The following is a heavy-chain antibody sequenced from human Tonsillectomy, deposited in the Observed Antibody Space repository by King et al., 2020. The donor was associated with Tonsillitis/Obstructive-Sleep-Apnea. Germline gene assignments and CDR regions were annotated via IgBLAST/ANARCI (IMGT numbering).Heavy chain of an antibody. D-gene: IGHD5-18*01. CDR1: GFTFDDYG. CDR3: ARVSGYSYGFAGAFDI. V-gene: IGHV3-20*04. CDR2: INWYGGST. J-gene: IGHJ3*02. Sequence: VQLVESGGGVVRPGGSLRLSCAASGFTFDDYGMSWVRQAPGKGLEWVSGINWYGGSTGYADSVKGRFTISRDNAKNSLYLQMNSLRAEDTALYYCARVSGYSYGFAGAFDIWGQGTMVTVSS.